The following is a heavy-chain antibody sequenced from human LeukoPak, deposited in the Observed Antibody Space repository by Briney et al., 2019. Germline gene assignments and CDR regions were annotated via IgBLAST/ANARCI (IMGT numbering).Heavy chain of an antibody. D-gene: IGHD4-17*01. CDR3: ARDPDGDYDFDY. CDR1: GYTFTSYG. J-gene: IGHJ4*02. Sequence: GASVKVSCKASGYTFTSYGISWVRQAPGQGLEWMGWISAKKGYTNYAQKLQGRVTMSTDTSTSTAYMELRSLRSDDTAVYYCARDPDGDYDFDYWGQGTLVTVSS. CDR2: ISAKKGYT. V-gene: IGHV1-18*04.